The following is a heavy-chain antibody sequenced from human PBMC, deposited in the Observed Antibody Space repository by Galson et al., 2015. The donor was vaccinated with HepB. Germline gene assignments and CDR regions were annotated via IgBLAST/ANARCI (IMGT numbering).Heavy chain of an antibody. D-gene: IGHD3-22*01. V-gene: IGHV1-69*13. CDR1: GGTFSSHT. Sequence: SVKVSCKASGGTFSSHTISWLRQAPGQGLEWMGGIIPLFGSGKYAQKFQGRVTITADESKSTTYMELTSLRYEDTAVYYCARQYDTSGYYAYWGQGTLVTVSS. CDR3: ARQYDTSGYYAY. J-gene: IGHJ4*02. CDR2: IIPLFGSG.